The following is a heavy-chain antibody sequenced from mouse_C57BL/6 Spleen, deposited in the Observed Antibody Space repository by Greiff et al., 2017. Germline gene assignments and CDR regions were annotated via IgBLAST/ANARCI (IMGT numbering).Heavy chain of an antibody. CDR3: TRSRTTVVDY. CDR2: IDPETGGT. V-gene: IGHV1-15*01. J-gene: IGHJ2*01. CDR1: GYTFTGYG. Sequence: VQLQQPGAELVRPGASVTLSCKASGYTFTGYGMHWVKQTPVHGLEWIGAIDPETGGTAYNQKFKGKAILTADKSSSTAYMELRSLTSEDSAVYYCTRSRTTVVDYWGQGTTLTVSS. D-gene: IGHD1-1*01.